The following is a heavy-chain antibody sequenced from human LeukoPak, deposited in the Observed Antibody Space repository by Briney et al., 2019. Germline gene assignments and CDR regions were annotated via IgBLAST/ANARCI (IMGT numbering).Heavy chain of an antibody. Sequence: SETLSLTCAVYGGSFSGYYWSWIRQPPGKGLEWIGEINHSGSTNYNPSLKSRVTISVDTSKNQFSLKLSSVTAADTAVYYCARHSGDSGRFDPWGQGTLVTVSS. CDR2: INHSGST. V-gene: IGHV4-34*01. J-gene: IGHJ5*02. CDR3: ARHSGDSGRFDP. D-gene: IGHD4-17*01. CDR1: GGSFSGYY.